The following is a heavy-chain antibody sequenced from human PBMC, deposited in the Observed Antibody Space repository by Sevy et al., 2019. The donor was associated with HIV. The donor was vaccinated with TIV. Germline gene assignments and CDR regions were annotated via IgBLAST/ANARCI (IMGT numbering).Heavy chain of an antibody. Sequence: GESLKISCKGSGYSFTSYWISWVRQMPGKGLEWMGIIYPGDSDTRYSPSFQGQVTISADKSISTAYLQWSSLKASDTAMYYCARRGSGDTAMVLMGNDAFDIWGQGTMVTVSS. CDR3: ARRGSGDTAMVLMGNDAFDI. V-gene: IGHV5-51*01. CDR1: GYSFTSYW. D-gene: IGHD5-18*01. J-gene: IGHJ3*02. CDR2: IYPGDSDT.